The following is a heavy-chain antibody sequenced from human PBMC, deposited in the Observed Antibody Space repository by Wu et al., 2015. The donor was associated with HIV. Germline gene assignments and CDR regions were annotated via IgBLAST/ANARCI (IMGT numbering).Heavy chain of an antibody. J-gene: IGHJ3*02. CDR1: GYTFTTYG. Sequence: QVQLVQSGAEVKKPGASVRVSCKASGYTFTTYGISWVRQAPGQGLEWMGWISAYNGNTNYAQKLQGRVTMTTDTSTSTAYMELRSLRSEDTAVYYCARDKSDILTGYYPEELRDAFDIWAKGQWSPSLQ. V-gene: IGHV1-18*01. D-gene: IGHD3-9*01. CDR2: ISAYNGNT. CDR3: ARDKSDILTGYYPEELRDAFDI.